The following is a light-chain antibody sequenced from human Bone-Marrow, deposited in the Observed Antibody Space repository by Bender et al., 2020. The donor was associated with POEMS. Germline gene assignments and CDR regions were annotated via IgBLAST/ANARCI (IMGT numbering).Light chain of an antibody. CDR1: SSNIGNHG. Sequence: QSVVTQPPSLSEPPRQRVTIPCSGSSSNIGNHGVNWYQQLPGEAPKLLIYYDDLLTPGVSYRFSASNSGASASLAITELRSEEEALYYCSAGYDRLRGWVFGGVTELAVL. J-gene: IGLJ3*02. V-gene: IGLV1-36*01. CDR2: YDD. CDR3: SAGYDRLRGWV.